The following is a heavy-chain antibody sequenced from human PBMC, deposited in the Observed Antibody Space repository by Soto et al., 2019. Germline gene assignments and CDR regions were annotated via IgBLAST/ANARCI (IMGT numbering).Heavy chain of an antibody. CDR3: AKSAAAGSWPLGY. V-gene: IGHV3-23*01. CDR2: IGMSGGNT. CDR1: GFTFNSYA. J-gene: IGHJ4*02. D-gene: IGHD6-13*01. Sequence: GGSLRLSCAVSGFTFNSYAITWVRQAPGKGLEWVSHIGMSGGNTYYADSVKGRFTISRGSSKSTVYLQMDSLRAEDTAVYYCAKSAAAGSWPLGYWGQGTLVTVSS.